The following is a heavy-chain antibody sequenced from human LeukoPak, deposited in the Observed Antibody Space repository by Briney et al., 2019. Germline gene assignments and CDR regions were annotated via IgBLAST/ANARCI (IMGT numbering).Heavy chain of an antibody. J-gene: IGHJ1*01. CDR1: GYTFTNYG. CDR3: ALLNGYLRS. D-gene: IGHD5-24*01. Sequence: ASVKVSCKASGYTFTNYGISWVRQAPGQGLEWMGWISVYNGNTNYAENLQGRVTVTTDTSTNTAYMELRSLRSDDTAIYYCALLNGYLRSWGQGTLVTVSP. CDR2: ISVYNGNT. V-gene: IGHV1-18*04.